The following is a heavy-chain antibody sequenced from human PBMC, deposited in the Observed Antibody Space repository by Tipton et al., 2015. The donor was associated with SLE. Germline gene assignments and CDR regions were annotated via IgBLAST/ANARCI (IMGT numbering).Heavy chain of an antibody. V-gene: IGHV3-33*06. CDR3: AKEERSIVATMDY. J-gene: IGHJ4*02. CDR1: GFTFSNYG. D-gene: IGHD5-12*01. CDR2: IWYDGSNK. Sequence: SLRLSCAASGFTFSNYGMHWVRQAPGKGLEWVAVIWYDGSNKYYADSVKGRFTISRDNSKDTLYLQMNSLRAEDTAVYYCAKEERSIVATMDYWGQGTLVTVSS.